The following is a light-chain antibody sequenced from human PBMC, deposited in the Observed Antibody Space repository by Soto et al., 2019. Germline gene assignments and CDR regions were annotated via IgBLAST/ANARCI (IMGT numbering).Light chain of an antibody. Sequence: EILMTQSPATLSVSPWEIATLSCRASQSVGSNLAWYQQKPGQAPRLLIYGASTRATGIPARFSGSGSGTEFTLTISSLQSEDFAVYFCQQYHNWPAFGQGTKVDIK. CDR2: GAS. J-gene: IGKJ1*01. V-gene: IGKV3-15*01. CDR3: QQYHNWPA. CDR1: QSVGSN.